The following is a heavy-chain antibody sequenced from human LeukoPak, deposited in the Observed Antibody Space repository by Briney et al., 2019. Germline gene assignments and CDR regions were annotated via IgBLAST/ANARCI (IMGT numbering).Heavy chain of an antibody. CDR2: IDDSGNT. CDR3: ARSDYHNSGSHTVFDAFDI. J-gene: IGHJ3*02. CDR1: GGSISSGDYY. Sequence: SETLSLTCTVSGGSISSGDYYWSWIRQPPGKGLEWIGYIDDSGNTDYNPSLKSQVTISVGKSKNQFSLKLSFVTAADTAMYYCARSDYHNSGSHTVFDAFDIWGQGTRVTVSS. V-gene: IGHV4-61*08. D-gene: IGHD3-10*01.